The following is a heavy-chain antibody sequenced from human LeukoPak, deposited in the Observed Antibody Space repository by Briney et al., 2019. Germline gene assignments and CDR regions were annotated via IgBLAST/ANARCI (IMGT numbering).Heavy chain of an antibody. D-gene: IGHD3-9*01. J-gene: IGHJ6*03. CDR1: GGTFSSYA. Sequence: ASVKVSCTASGGTFSSYAISWVRQAPGQGLEWMGGIIPIFGTANYAQKFQGRVTITADKSTSTAYMELSSLRSEDTAVYYCARGVLTGSGCYYMDVWGKGTTVTVSS. V-gene: IGHV1-69*06. CDR3: ARGVLTGSGCYYMDV. CDR2: IIPIFGTA.